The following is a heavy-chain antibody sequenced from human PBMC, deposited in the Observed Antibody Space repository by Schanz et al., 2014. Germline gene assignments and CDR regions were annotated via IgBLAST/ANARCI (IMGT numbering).Heavy chain of an antibody. CDR1: RLTFANED. V-gene: IGHV3-21*01. D-gene: IGHD3-16*01. Sequence: EEQMVESGGGLVKPGGSLILSCAASRLTFANEDIHWVRQAPGKGLEWVSVINSRNEVFSIDSVRGRFTIFRDNPKTSTELQRNSLRAEDTSVYDCARGSVGDRDCWGQGTLVTVSS. J-gene: IGHJ4*02. CDR3: ARGSVGDRDC. CDR2: INSRNEV.